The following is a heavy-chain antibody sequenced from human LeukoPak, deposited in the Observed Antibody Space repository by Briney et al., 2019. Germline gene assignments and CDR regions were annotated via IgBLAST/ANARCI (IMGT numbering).Heavy chain of an antibody. CDR3: ARWGGTSCYDY. Sequence: GGSLRLSCAASGFTFSTYAMHWVRQAPGKGLEYVSAISTNGDSTYYADSVKGRFTISRDNSKNTLFLQMGSLRADDMAVYYCARWGGTSCYDYWGQGTLVTVSS. CDR2: ISTNGDST. V-gene: IGHV3-64*02. J-gene: IGHJ4*02. CDR1: GFTFSTYA. D-gene: IGHD2-2*01.